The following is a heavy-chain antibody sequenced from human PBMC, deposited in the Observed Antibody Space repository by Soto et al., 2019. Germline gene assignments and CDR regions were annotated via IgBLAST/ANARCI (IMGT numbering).Heavy chain of an antibody. CDR2: ISGSGANT. D-gene: IGHD2-21*02. J-gene: IGHJ4*02. CDR3: AKRQSGNFGPFDS. CDR1: GFSISSDA. Sequence: GGSLRVSCAASGFSISSDAMSWVRQAPGKGLEWVSGISGSGANTNYADSVKGRFAISIDNSKNTLYLQMSSLRAEDTAVYYCAKRQSGNFGPFDSWRQGTLVPLSS. V-gene: IGHV3-23*01.